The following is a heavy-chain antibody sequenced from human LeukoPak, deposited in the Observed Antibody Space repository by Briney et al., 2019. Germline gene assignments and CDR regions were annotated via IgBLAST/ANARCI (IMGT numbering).Heavy chain of an antibody. J-gene: IGHJ4*02. CDR1: GFTFDDYA. CDR3: AKDYAGGDGFFDY. V-gene: IGHV3-9*01. CDR2: ISWNSGSI. Sequence: GGSLRLSCAASGFTFDDYAMHWVRQAPGKVLEWVTGISWNSGSIGYADSVKGRFTISRDNAKNSLYLQMNSLRAEDTALYYCAKDYAGGDGFFDYWGQGTLVTVSS. D-gene: IGHD4-17*01.